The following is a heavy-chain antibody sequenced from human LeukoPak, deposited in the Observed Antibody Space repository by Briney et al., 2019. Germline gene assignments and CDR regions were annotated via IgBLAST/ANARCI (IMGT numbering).Heavy chain of an antibody. V-gene: IGHV3-30*02. CDR1: GFTFSSYG. CDR3: AKGGGVGYCSSTSCYTPGPFDP. J-gene: IGHJ5*02. CDR2: IRYDGSNK. Sequence: GGSLRLSCAASGFTFSSYGMHWVGQAPGKWLEWVAFIRYDGSNKYYADSVKGRFTISRDNSKNTLYLQMNSLRAEDTAVCYCAKGGGVGYCSSTSCYTPGPFDPWGQGTLVTVSS. D-gene: IGHD2-2*02.